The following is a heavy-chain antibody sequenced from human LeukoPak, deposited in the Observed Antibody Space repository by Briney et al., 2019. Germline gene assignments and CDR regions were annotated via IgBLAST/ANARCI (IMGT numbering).Heavy chain of an antibody. D-gene: IGHD1-26*01. J-gene: IGHJ4*02. Sequence: GGSLRLSCAASGFTFSSYAMSWVRQAPGKGLEWVSTISGSGDTTYYADSVKGRFTISRDNSKNTLYLQMNSLKTEDTAVYYCTTDGVGVEGATYDNWGQGTLVSVSS. CDR3: TTDGVGVEGATYDN. V-gene: IGHV3-23*01. CDR1: GFTFSSYA. CDR2: ISGSGDTT.